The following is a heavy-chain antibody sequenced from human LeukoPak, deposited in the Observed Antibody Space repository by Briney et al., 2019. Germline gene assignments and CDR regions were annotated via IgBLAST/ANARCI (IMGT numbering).Heavy chain of an antibody. V-gene: IGHV4-34*01. Sequence: SETLSLTCAVYGGSFSGYYWSWIRQPQGKGLEWIGENNHSGSTNYNPSLKSRVTISVDTSKNQFSLKLSSVTAADTAVYYCAREEYGSGSYYTDYWGQGTLVTVSS. CDR2: NNHSGST. D-gene: IGHD3-10*01. CDR3: AREEYGSGSYYTDY. J-gene: IGHJ4*02. CDR1: GGSFSGYY.